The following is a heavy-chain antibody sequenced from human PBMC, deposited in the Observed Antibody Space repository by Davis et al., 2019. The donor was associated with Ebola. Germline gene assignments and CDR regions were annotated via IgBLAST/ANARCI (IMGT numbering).Heavy chain of an antibody. CDR2: TSGSGATK. V-gene: IGHV3-23*01. CDR1: GLARSNY. J-gene: IGHJ5*02. D-gene: IGHD3-10*01. Sequence: GESLKISCAVSGLARSNYMSWVRQAPGKGPEWVSATSGSGATKYYADSVKGRFYISRDNSKNTLFLQMNSLRVEDTALYYCAKYPSFYYAVGSNWFDPWGRGTLVTVSS. CDR3: AKYPSFYYAVGSNWFDP.